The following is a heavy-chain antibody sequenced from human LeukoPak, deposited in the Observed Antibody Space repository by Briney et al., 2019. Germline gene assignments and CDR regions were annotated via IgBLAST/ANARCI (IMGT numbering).Heavy chain of an antibody. Sequence: GGSLRLSCAASGVTFSSYTMSWVRQAPGKGLEWVSTISGSGTSTYYADSVKGRFTISRDNSKNTVFLQMNSLRAEDTAIYYCAHIALWLLPHDYWGQGTLVTVSS. CDR2: ISGSGTST. J-gene: IGHJ4*02. D-gene: IGHD3-22*01. CDR3: AHIALWLLPHDY. CDR1: GVTFSSYT. V-gene: IGHV3-23*01.